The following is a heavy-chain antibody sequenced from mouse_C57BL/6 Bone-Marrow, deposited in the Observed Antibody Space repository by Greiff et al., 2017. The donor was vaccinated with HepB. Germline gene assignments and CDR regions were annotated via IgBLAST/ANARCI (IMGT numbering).Heavy chain of an antibody. Sequence: QVQLQQPGAELVRPGTSVKLSCKASGYTFTSYWMHLVKQRPGQGLEWIGVIDPSDSYTNYNQKFKGKATLTVDTSSSTAYMQLSSLTSEDSAVYYCARLSNWFAYWGQGTLVTVSA. CDR2: IDPSDSYT. J-gene: IGHJ3*01. V-gene: IGHV1-59*01. CDR1: GYTFTSYW. CDR3: ARLSNWFAY.